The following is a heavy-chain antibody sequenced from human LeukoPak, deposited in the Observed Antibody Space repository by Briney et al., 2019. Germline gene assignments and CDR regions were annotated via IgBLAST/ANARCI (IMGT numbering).Heavy chain of an antibody. V-gene: IGHV3-23*01. CDR1: GFTFSSYA. CDR3: AQLRLRLDAFDI. Sequence: PGGSLRLSCAASGFTFSSYAMSWVRQAPGKGLEWVSAISGSGGSTYYADSVKGRFTISRDNSKNTLYLQMNSLRAEDTAVYYCAQLRLRLDAFDIWGQGTMVTVSS. J-gene: IGHJ3*02. CDR2: ISGSGGST. D-gene: IGHD3-16*01.